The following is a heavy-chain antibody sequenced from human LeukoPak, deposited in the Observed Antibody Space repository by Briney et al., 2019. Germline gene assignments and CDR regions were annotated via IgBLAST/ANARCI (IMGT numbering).Heavy chain of an antibody. Sequence: SETLSLTCTVSGGSISPYYWSWIRQPPGKGLEYIGYIYYSGTTDYNPSLKSRVTISVDTSKNQFSLRVTSVSAADTAVYYCARIMQTPWGMDVWGQGTTVTVSS. D-gene: IGHD4-23*01. CDR3: ARIMQTPWGMDV. CDR1: GGSISPYY. CDR2: IYYSGTT. J-gene: IGHJ6*02. V-gene: IGHV4-59*01.